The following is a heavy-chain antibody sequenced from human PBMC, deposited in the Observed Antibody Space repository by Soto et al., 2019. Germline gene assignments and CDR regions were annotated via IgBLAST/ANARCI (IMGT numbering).Heavy chain of an antibody. CDR1: GFIFSSFA. V-gene: IGHV3-23*01. Sequence: EVQLLDSGGGLVQPGGSLILSCAASGFIFSSFAMSWVRQAPGKGLEWVSTISNNGGSTYSADSVKGRFTISRDNSKNTLYLQMNSLRAEDTAVYYCAKDPDISGWYQTDLDYWGQGTLVTVSS. CDR3: AKDPDISGWYQTDLDY. J-gene: IGHJ4*02. D-gene: IGHD6-19*01. CDR2: ISNNGGST.